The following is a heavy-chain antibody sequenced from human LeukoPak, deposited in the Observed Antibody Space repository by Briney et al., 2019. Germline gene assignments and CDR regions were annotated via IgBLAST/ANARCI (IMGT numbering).Heavy chain of an antibody. J-gene: IGHJ5*02. V-gene: IGHV3-66*02. D-gene: IGHD3-3*01. CDR1: GFTFSSYA. Sequence: PGGSLRLSCAASGFTFSSYAMHWVRQAPGKGLEWVSVIYSGGSTSYADSMKGQFTISRDSSKNTLYLQMNSLRAEDTAVYYCARGFWSGYYYNWFDPWGQGTLVTVSS. CDR2: IYSGGST. CDR3: ARGFWSGYYYNWFDP.